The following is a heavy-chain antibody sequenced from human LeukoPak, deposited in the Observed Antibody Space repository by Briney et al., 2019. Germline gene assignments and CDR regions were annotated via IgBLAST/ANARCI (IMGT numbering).Heavy chain of an antibody. CDR3: ARLVSGQLFDY. Sequence: SETLCLTCTVSGGSISSGSYYRSWIRQPAGKELEWIGRIYTSGSTNYNPSLKSRVTISVDTSKNQFSLKLSSVTAADTAVYYCARLVSGQLFDYRGQGTLVTVSS. CDR1: GGSISSGSYY. D-gene: IGHD5/OR15-5a*01. V-gene: IGHV4-61*02. J-gene: IGHJ4*02. CDR2: IYTSGST.